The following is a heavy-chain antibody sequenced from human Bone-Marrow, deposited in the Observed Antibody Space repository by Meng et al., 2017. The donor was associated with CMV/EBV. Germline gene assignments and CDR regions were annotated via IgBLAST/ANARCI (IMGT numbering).Heavy chain of an antibody. D-gene: IGHD3-16*01. Sequence: GESLKISCAASGFTFSHHRIHWVRQTPGKGLEWVAVIPYDGINKYYADSVKGRFTISSDNSKSTVFLQMNSLRAEDTAVYYRARDGGGWFDPWGQGTLVTVSS. CDR1: GFTFSHHR. J-gene: IGHJ5*02. V-gene: IGHV3-30-3*01. CDR3: ARDGGGWFDP. CDR2: IPYDGINK.